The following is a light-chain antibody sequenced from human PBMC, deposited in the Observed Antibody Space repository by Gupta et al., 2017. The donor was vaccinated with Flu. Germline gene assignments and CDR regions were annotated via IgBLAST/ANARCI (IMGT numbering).Light chain of an antibody. Sequence: DIQLTQSPSTLSASVGDRVTITCRASQTIDSWLAWYQKKPGRAPKSLIYKASSLETGVPSRFSGSGSGTEFSLTISSLQPDDFATYYYQQYRSSPWTFGQGTKVEIK. CDR2: KAS. V-gene: IGKV1-5*03. J-gene: IGKJ1*01. CDR3: QQYRSSPWT. CDR1: QTIDSW.